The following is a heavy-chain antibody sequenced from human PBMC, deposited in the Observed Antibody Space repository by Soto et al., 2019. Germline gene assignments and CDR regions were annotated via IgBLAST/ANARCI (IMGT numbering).Heavy chain of an antibody. CDR3: ATSRISIAVAGETEYYFDY. V-gene: IGHV1-2*04. D-gene: IGHD6-19*01. Sequence: ASVKVSCKASGYIFTGYYMHWARQAPGQGLEWMGWINPNSGDTNYTQKFQGWVTMTRDTSISTAYMELSRLRSDDTAVYYCATSRISIAVAGETEYYFDYWGHGTPVTVSS. CDR2: INPNSGDT. J-gene: IGHJ4*01. CDR1: GYIFTGYY.